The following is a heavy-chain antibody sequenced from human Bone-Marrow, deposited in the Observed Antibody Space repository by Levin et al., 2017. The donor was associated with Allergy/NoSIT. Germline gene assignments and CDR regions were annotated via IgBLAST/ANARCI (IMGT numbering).Heavy chain of an antibody. D-gene: IGHD6-6*01. Sequence: QSGGSLRLSCAASGFTFSTYWMTWVRQAPGKGLEWVASIKQDGSEKYYVDSVKGRFTISRDNAKNSLFLQMNSLRADDTAVYFCVDYSTSSGAFNFWGQGTLVTVSS. V-gene: IGHV3-7*01. CDR2: IKQDGSEK. J-gene: IGHJ4*02. CDR3: VDYSTSSGAFNF. CDR1: GFTFSTYW.